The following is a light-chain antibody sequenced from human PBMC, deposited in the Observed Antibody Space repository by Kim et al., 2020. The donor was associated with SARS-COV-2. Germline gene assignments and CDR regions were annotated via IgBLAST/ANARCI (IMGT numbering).Light chain of an antibody. CDR3: QVWDSSTASWV. J-gene: IGLJ3*02. CDR1: NIGSKN. V-gene: IGLV3-9*01. CDR2: RDS. Sequence: ALGQTARITCGGNNIGSKNVHWYQQKPGQAPVLVIYRDSNRPSGIPERFSGSNSGNTATLTISRAQAGDEADYYCQVWDSSTASWVFGGGTQLTVL.